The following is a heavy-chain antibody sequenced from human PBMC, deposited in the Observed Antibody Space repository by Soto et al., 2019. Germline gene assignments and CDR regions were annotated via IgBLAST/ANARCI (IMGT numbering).Heavy chain of an antibody. CDR1: GGTFDSYS. CDR2: VAPIFDFS. J-gene: IGHJ3*01. V-gene: IGHV1-69*02. Sequence: QVQLVQSGAEVKKPGSSVRVSCKASGGTFDSYSISWVRQAPGQGPEWVGKVAPIFDFSRYAAKFQGRVTIIADKTTSTAYLDLSGLTSEDTAVYYCATGALAGRQQLVRDAFDFWGQGTMVTVSS. CDR3: ATGALAGRQQLVRDAFDF. D-gene: IGHD3-10*01.